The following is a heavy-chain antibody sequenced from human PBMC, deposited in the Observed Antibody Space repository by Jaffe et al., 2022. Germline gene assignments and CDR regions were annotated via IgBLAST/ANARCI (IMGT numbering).Heavy chain of an antibody. D-gene: IGHD6-19*01. J-gene: IGHJ5*02. CDR3: AALHSYSSGWYGFESRGSNPLYNWFDP. Sequence: QMQLVQSGPEVKKPGTSVKVSCKASGFTFTSSAVQWVRQARGQRLEWIGWIVVGSGNTNYAQKFQERVTITRDMSTSTAYMELSSLRSEDTAVYYCAALHSYSSGWYGFESRGSNPLYNWFDPWGQGTLVTVSS. V-gene: IGHV1-58*01. CDR1: GFTFTSSA. CDR2: IVVGSGNT.